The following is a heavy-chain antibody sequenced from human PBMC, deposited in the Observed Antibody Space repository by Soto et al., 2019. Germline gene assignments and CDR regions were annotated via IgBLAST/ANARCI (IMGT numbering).Heavy chain of an antibody. CDR3: ARSYCSGGGCYSGKYYYYFAMDV. Sequence: GESLKISCKGSEYSFANYWIGWVRQTTGKGLEWMGSIYPTDSDSKYSPSFQGQVTISADKSISTAYLQWSSLKASDTAMYYCARSYCSGGGCYSGKYYYYFAMDVRGQGTTVTVSS. V-gene: IGHV5-51*01. CDR2: IYPTDSDS. J-gene: IGHJ6*02. D-gene: IGHD2-15*01. CDR1: EYSFANYW.